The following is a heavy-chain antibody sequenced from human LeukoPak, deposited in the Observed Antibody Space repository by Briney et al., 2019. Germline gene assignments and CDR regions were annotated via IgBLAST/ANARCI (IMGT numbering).Heavy chain of an antibody. J-gene: IGHJ4*02. CDR3: ARRTTAFDY. D-gene: IGHD4-11*01. CDR1: GFSFSSYE. CDR2: SSSSGSTI. Sequence: GSLRLSCAASGFSFSSYEMNWVRQAPGKGLEWVSYSSSSGSTIYYSDSAKGRFTISRDNAKNSLYLQMNSLRAEDTAVCYCARRTTAFDYWGQGTLVTVSS. V-gene: IGHV3-48*03.